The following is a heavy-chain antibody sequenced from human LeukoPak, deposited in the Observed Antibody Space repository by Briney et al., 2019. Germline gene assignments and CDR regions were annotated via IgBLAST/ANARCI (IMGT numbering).Heavy chain of an antibody. CDR3: ARAPARISKGNWFDP. J-gene: IGHJ5*02. CDR2: IIPIFGTA. D-gene: IGHD2-15*01. CDR1: GGTFSSYA. V-gene: IGHV1-69*13. Sequence: SVKVSCKASGGTFSSYAISWVRQAPGQGLEWMGGIIPIFGTANYAQKFQGRVTITGGGSTRTPYMELSTLRSEDTAVYYCARAPARISKGNWFDPWGQGTLVTVSS.